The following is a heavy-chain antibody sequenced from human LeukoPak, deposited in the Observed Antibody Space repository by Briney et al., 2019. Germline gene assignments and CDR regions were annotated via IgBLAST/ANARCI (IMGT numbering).Heavy chain of an antibody. CDR1: GDSVSSNSAA. CDR2: TYYRSKWYN. J-gene: IGHJ4*02. CDR3: ASGAKLGRGYYFDY. V-gene: IGHV6-1*01. Sequence: PSRTLSLTCAISGDSVSSNSAAWNWIRQSPSRGLEWLGRTYYRSKWYNDYAVSVKSRITINPDTSKNQFSLQLNSVTPEDTAVYYRASGAKLGRGYYFDYWGQGTLVTVSS. D-gene: IGHD7-27*01.